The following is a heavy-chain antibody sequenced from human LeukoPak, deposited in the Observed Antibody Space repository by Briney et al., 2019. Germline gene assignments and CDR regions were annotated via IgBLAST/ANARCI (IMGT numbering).Heavy chain of an antibody. J-gene: IGHJ4*02. Sequence: GGSLRLSCAASGFTFSSYAMSWVRQAPWKGLEWVSVVYSGDNTYYADSVKGRFTISSDNSKNTLYLQMNSLRAEDTAVYYCARATHLVMIDYWGQGTLVTVSS. V-gene: IGHV3-53*01. CDR3: ARATHLVMIDY. CDR2: VYSGDNT. D-gene: IGHD4-23*01. CDR1: GFTFSSYA.